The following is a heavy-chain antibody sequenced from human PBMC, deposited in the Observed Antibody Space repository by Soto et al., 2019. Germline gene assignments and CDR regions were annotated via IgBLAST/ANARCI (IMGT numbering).Heavy chain of an antibody. CDR3: ARSRGPLYGMDV. CDR1: GGTFSSYT. J-gene: IGHJ6*02. CDR2: IIPILGIA. V-gene: IGHV1-69*02. Sequence: QVPLVQSGAEVKKPGSSVKVSCKASGGTFSSYTISWVRQAPGQGLEWMGRIIPILGIANYAQKFQGRVTITADKSTSTAYMELSSLRSEDPAVYYCARSRGPLYGMDVWGQGTTVTVSS.